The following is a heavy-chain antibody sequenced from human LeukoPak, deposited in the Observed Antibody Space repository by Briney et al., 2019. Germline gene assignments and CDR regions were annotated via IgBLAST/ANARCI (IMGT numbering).Heavy chain of an antibody. Sequence: GGSLRLSCAASGFTFSSYWMHWVRQAPGRGLVWVSRINSDGSSTSYADSVKGRFTISRDNAKNTLYLQMNSLRAEDTAVYYCARLFRVAAPDYWGQGTLVTVSS. CDR2: INSDGSST. D-gene: IGHD3-3*01. V-gene: IGHV3-74*01. J-gene: IGHJ4*02. CDR1: GFTFSSYW. CDR3: ARLFRVAAPDY.